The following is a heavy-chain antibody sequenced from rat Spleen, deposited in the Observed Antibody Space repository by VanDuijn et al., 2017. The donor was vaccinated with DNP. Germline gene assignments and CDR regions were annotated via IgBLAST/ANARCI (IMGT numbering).Heavy chain of an antibody. V-gene: IGHV3-1*01. D-gene: IGHD5-1*01. J-gene: IGHJ2*01. Sequence: EVQLQESGPGLVKPSQSLSLTCSVTGYSITSNYWGWIRKFPGNKMEWIGHISYSGSTGYNPSLKSRVSITRDTSKNQFFLQVDSVRNDDTATYYCAIQLGVFDYWGQGVMVIVSS. CDR2: ISYSGST. CDR1: GYSITSNY. CDR3: AIQLGVFDY.